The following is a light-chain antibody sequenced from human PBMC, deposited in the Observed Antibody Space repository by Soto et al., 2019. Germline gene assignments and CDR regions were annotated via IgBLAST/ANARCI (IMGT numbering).Light chain of an antibody. Sequence: QLVLTQPPSASGTPGQRITISCSGSSSNIGSSTVNWYYQFPGTAPKLLIYGTHLRPSGVPDRFSGSKSGTSASLAISGLQSQDEADYYCAAWDDSLNGVVFGGGTKVTVL. CDR3: AAWDDSLNGVV. CDR2: GTH. V-gene: IGLV1-44*01. J-gene: IGLJ2*01. CDR1: SSNIGSST.